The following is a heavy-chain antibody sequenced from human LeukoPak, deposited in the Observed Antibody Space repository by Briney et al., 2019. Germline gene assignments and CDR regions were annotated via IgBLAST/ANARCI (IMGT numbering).Heavy chain of an antibody. Sequence: SETLSLTCAVYGGSFSGYYWSWIRQPAWKGLEWIGEINHSGSTINHSGSTNYNPSLKSRVTISVDTSKNQFSLKLSSVTAADTAVYYCACTTVTTMDGNWFDPWGQGTLVTVSS. D-gene: IGHD4-17*01. CDR2: INHSGSTINHSGST. CDR3: ACTTVTTMDGNWFDP. CDR1: GGSFSGYY. J-gene: IGHJ5*02. V-gene: IGHV4-34*01.